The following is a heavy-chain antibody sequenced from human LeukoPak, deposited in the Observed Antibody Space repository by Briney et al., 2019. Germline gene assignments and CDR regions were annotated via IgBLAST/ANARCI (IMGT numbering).Heavy chain of an antibody. V-gene: IGHV1-3*01. CDR2: ITAGNGNT. J-gene: IGHJ4*02. CDR3: VRGGQQQLEYDY. CDR1: GYTFTSYT. D-gene: IGHD6-13*01. Sequence: ASVKVSCKASGYTFTSYTIYWVRQAPGQRLEWMGWITAGNGNTKYSQKLQGRVTMTTDTSTSTAYMELRSLRSDDTAVYYCVRGGQQQLEYDYWGQGTLVTVSS.